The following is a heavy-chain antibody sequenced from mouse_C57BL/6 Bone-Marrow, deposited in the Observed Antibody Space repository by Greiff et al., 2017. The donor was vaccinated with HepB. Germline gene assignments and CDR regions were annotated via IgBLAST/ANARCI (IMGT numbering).Heavy chain of an antibody. D-gene: IGHD2-10*01. CDR2: IDPSDSYT. CDR1: GYTFTSYW. CDR3: ARDTYDGNYEFAY. J-gene: IGHJ3*01. Sequence: QVQLQQPGAELVMPGASVKLSCKASGYTFTSYWMHWVKQRPGQGLEWIGEIDPSDSYTNYNQKFKGKSTLAVDKSSSTAYMQLSSLTSEDSAVYYCARDTYDGNYEFAYWGQRTLVAVSA. V-gene: IGHV1-69*01.